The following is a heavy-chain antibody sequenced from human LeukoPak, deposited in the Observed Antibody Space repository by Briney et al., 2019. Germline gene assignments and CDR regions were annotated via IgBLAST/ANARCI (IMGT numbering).Heavy chain of an antibody. D-gene: IGHD1-26*01. CDR3: ARTLRPYRYSGSHDAFDI. CDR2: MNLNSGNT. CDR1: GYTFTSYD. J-gene: IGHJ3*02. V-gene: IGHV1-8*03. Sequence: ASVKVSCKASGYTFTSYDINWVRQATGQGLEWTGWMNLNSGNTGYAQKFQGRVTITRNTSIRTAYMELSSLRSEDTAVYYCARTLRPYRYSGSHDAFDIWGQGTMVTVSS.